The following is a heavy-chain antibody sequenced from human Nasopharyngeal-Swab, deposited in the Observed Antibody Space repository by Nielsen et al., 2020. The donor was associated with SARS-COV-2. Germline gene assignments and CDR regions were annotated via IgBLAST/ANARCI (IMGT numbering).Heavy chain of an antibody. CDR2: ISATGTT. CDR1: GDSMSRFW. D-gene: IGHD4-23*01. J-gene: IGHJ4*02. V-gene: IGHV4-4*08. Sequence: SETLSLTCIVSGDSMSRFWWSWIRQAPGKGLEWVGYISATGTTTYNPSLKSRATIFIDSSRRQFSLRLSSVTAADTAVYYCATDLDHFGGENRFDSWGQGTLVTVPS. CDR3: ATDLDHFGGENRFDS.